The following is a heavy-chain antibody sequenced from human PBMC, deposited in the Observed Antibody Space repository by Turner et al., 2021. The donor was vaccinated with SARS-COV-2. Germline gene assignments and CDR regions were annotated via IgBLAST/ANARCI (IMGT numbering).Heavy chain of an antibody. J-gene: IGHJ4*02. Sequence: QVQLQESGPGLVKPSETLYLTGTVSGGSISSYYWSWIRQPPGKGLEWIGYIYYSGSTNYNPSLKSRVTISVDTSKNQFSLKLSSVTAADTAVYYCASYYYDSSGYHYAFDYWGQGTLVTVSS. V-gene: IGHV4-59*01. CDR2: IYYSGST. CDR1: GGSISSYY. D-gene: IGHD3-22*01. CDR3: ASYYYDSSGYHYAFDY.